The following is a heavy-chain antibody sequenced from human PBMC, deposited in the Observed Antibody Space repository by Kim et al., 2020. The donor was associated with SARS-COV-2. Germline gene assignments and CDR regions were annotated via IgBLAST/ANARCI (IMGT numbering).Heavy chain of an antibody. V-gene: IGHV1-69*13. J-gene: IGHJ5*02. Sequence: SVKVSCKASGGTFSSYAISWVRQAPGQGLEWMGGIIPIFGTANYAQKFQGRVTITADESTSTAYMELSSLRSEDTAVYYCARSRVLRYFDWLSGWFDPWGQGTLVTVSS. CDR3: ARSRVLRYFDWLSGWFDP. D-gene: IGHD3-9*01. CDR2: IIPIFGTA. CDR1: GGTFSSYA.